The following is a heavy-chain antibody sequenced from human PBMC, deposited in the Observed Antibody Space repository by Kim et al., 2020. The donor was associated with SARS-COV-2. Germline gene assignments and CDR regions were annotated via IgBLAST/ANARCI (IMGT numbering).Heavy chain of an antibody. CDR1: GFTFSSYG. V-gene: IGHV3-30*18. CDR2: ISYDGSNK. J-gene: IGHJ6*02. Sequence: GGSLRLSCAASGFTFSSYGMHWVRQAPGKGLEWVAVISYDGSNKYYADSVKGRFTISRDNSKNTLYLQMNSLRAEDTAVYYCAKGVAAAKVRGMDVWGQGTTVTVSS. D-gene: IGHD6-13*01. CDR3: AKGVAAAKVRGMDV.